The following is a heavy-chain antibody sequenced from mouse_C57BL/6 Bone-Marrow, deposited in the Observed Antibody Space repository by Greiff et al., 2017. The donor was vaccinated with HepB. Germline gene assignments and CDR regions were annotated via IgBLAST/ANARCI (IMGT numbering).Heavy chain of an antibody. CDR2: IIYDGSN. D-gene: IGHD1-1*01. J-gene: IGHJ1*03. CDR3: ARGNYYVRRANFDV. V-gene: IGHV3-6*01. Sequence: EVKLEESGPGLVKPSQSLSLTCSVTGYSITSGYYWNWIRQFPGNKLEWMGYIIYDGSNNYNPSLKNRISITRNTYKNQFFLKLNSMTTKDTATYDCARGNYYVRRANFDVWGTGTTVTVSS. CDR1: GYSITSGYY.